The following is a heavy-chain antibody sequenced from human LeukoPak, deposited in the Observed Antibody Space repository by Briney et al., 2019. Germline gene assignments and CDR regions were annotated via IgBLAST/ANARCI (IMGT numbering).Heavy chain of an antibody. D-gene: IGHD3-16*01. V-gene: IGHV6-1*01. Sequence: SQTLSLTCAISGDSLSSNSAVWNWIRQSPSRGLEWLGRTYYRSRWFNDYAVSVKSRIIIGPDTPKNQFSLQLNSVTPEDTAVYYCARALGKNWFDLWGQGTLVTVSS. CDR2: TYYRSRWFN. CDR3: ARALGKNWFDL. CDR1: GDSLSSNSAV. J-gene: IGHJ5*02.